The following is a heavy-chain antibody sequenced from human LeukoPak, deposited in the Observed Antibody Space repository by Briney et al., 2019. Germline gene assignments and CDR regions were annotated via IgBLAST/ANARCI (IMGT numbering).Heavy chain of an antibody. V-gene: IGHV4-34*01. CDR2: INNRGPT. CDR3: ARVPLWWLTPFDF. J-gene: IGHJ4*02. CDR1: GGSLRPHY. Sequence: PSETLSLTCAVSGGSLRPHYWSWIRRPLGKGVEWIGEINNRGPTKYSPSLRGRATISVDTSKNQFSLRLTSVTAADTAIYYCARVPLWWLTPFDFWGQGTLATVSS. D-gene: IGHD5-12*01.